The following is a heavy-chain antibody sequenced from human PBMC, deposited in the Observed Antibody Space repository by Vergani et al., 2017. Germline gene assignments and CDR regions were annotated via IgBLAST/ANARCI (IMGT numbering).Heavy chain of an antibody. CDR1: GGSFSGYY. Sequence: QVQLQQWGAGLLKPSETLSLTCAVYGGSFSGYYWSWIRQPPGKGLEWIGEINHSGSTNYNPSLKSRVTISVDTSKNQFSLKLSSVTAADTAVYYCARATRGGYSSSWYSPHYFDYWGQGTLVTVSS. CDR2: INHSGST. D-gene: IGHD6-13*01. CDR3: ARATRGGYSSSWYSPHYFDY. J-gene: IGHJ4*02. V-gene: IGHV4-34*01.